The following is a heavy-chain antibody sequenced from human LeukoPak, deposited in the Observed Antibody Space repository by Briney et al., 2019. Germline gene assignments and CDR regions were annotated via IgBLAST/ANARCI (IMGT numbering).Heavy chain of an antibody. V-gene: IGHV3-23*01. CDR1: GFTLSSYA. Sequence: PGGSLRLSRAASGFTLSSYAMNWVRQAPGKGLEWVSAISGSGSAYYADSVKGRFTISRDNSKNSLYLQMNSLRAEDTAVYYCARDRVGGLRYFDWLLPDAFDIWGQGTMVTVSS. CDR3: ARDRVGGLRYFDWLLPDAFDI. CDR2: ISGSGSA. D-gene: IGHD3-9*01. J-gene: IGHJ3*02.